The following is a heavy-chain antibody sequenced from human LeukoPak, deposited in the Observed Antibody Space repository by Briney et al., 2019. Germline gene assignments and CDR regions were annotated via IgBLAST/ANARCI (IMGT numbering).Heavy chain of an antibody. J-gene: IGHJ6*03. D-gene: IGHD4-17*01. CDR3: TTESGDYGYYYYYYMDV. CDR1: GFTFSSYW. Sequence: GGSLRLSCAASGFTFSSYWMSWVRQAPGKGLEWVGRIKSKTDGGTTDYAAPVKGRFTISRDDSKNTLYLQMNSLKTEDTAVYYCTTESGDYGYYYYYYMDVWGKGTTVTVSS. V-gene: IGHV3-15*01. CDR2: IKSKTDGGTT.